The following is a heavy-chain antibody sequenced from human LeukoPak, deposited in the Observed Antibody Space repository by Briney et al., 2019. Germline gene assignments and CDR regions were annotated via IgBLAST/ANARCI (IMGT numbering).Heavy chain of an antibody. D-gene: IGHD1-7*01. CDR1: GGTFSSYA. V-gene: IGHV1-69*06. CDR3: ATPRHEGNWNSPKFAFDI. CDR2: IIPIFGTA. J-gene: IGHJ3*02. Sequence: SVKVSCKASGGTFSSYAISWVRQAPGQGLEWMGGIIPIFGTANYAQKFQGRVTITADKSTSTAYMELSSLRSEDTAVYYCATPRHEGNWNSPKFAFDIWGQGTMVTVSS.